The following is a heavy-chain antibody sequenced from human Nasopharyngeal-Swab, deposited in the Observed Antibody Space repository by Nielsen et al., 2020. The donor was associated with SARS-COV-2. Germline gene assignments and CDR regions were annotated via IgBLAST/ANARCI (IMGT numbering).Heavy chain of an antibody. V-gene: IGHV1-2*06. D-gene: IGHD1-1*01. Sequence: ASVKVSCKASGYTFTGYYMHWVRQAPGQGLEWMGRINPNSGGTNYAQKFQGRVTMTRDTSISTAYMELSRLRSDDTAVYYCARDGTRYNWSDYYYYGMDVWGQGTTVTVSS. CDR1: GYTFTGYY. CDR3: ARDGTRYNWSDYYYYGMDV. CDR2: INPNSGGT. J-gene: IGHJ6*02.